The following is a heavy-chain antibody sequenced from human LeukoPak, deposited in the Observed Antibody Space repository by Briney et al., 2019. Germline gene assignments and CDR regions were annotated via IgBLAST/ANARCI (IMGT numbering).Heavy chain of an antibody. CDR3: ARDHYGSGSVDY. CDR1: GFTFSSYA. J-gene: IGHJ4*02. CDR2: ISYDGGNK. Sequence: GGSLRLSCAASGFTFSSYAMHWVRQAPGKGLEWVAVISYDGGNKYYADSVKGRFTISRDNAKNSLYLQMNSLRAEDTAVYYCARDHYGSGSVDYWGQGTLVTVSS. D-gene: IGHD3-10*01. V-gene: IGHV3-30-3*01.